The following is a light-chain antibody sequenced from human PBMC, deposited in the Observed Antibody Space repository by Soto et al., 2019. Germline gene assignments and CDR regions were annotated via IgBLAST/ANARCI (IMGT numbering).Light chain of an antibody. V-gene: IGKV3-11*01. CDR1: QSVSSY. CDR3: QQRSNWPIT. CDR2: GAS. Sequence: EVVLTQSPGTLSLSPGERATLSCRASQSVSSYLAWYQQKPGQAPRLLIYGASSRATGIPDRFSGSGSGTDFTLTISSLEPEDFAVYYCQQRSNWPITFGQGTRLAIK. J-gene: IGKJ5*01.